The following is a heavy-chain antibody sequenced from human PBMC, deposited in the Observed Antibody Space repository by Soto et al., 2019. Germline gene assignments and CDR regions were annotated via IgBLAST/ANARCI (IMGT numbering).Heavy chain of an antibody. CDR2: ISGSGGST. V-gene: IGHV3-23*01. CDR3: AKGLYSGSYFDY. CDR1: GFTFSSYA. J-gene: IGHJ4*02. D-gene: IGHD1-26*01. Sequence: GSLRLSCAASGFTFSSYAMTWVRQAPGKGLEWVSGISGSGGSTYYADSVKGQFTISRDNSKNTLYLQMNSLRAEDTAVYYCAKGLYSGSYFDYWGQGTLVTAPQ.